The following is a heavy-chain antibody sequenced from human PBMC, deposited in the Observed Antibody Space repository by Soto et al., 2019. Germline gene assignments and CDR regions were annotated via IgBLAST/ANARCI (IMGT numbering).Heavy chain of an antibody. CDR1: GFTFSSYG. Sequence: GGSLRLSCAASGFTFSSYGMHWVRQAPGKGLEWVAVISYDGSNKYYADSVKGRFTISRDNSKNTLYLQMNSLRAEDTAVYYCAKVRRFLEWLSPFDYWGQGTLVTVSS. CDR3: AKVRRFLEWLSPFDY. V-gene: IGHV3-30*18. D-gene: IGHD3-3*01. CDR2: ISYDGSNK. J-gene: IGHJ4*02.